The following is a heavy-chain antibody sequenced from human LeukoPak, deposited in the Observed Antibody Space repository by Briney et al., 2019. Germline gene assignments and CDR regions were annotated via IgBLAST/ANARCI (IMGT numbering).Heavy chain of an antibody. CDR2: IYYSGST. V-gene: IGHV4-39*01. J-gene: IGHJ5*02. CDR1: GGSISSSSYY. CDR3: ARHTNYGRFGELFRSGLFWFDA. D-gene: IGHD3-10*01. Sequence: PSETLSLTGSVSGGSISSSSYYWGWIRQPPGKGLEWIGSIYYSGSTYYNPSLKSRVTISVDTSKNQFSLKLSSVTAADTAVYYCARHTNYGRFGELFRSGLFWFDAWGQGTLVTVSS.